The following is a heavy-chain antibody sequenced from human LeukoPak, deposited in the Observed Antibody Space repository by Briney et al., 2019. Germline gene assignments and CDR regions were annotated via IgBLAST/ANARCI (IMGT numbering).Heavy chain of an antibody. D-gene: IGHD6-13*01. CDR3: ARDILSAAGIFDY. Sequence: RQPXXXXLXWIGYIYYSGSTNYNPSLKSRVTISVDTSKNQFSLKLSSVTAADTAVYYCARDILSAAGIFDYWGQGTLVTVSS. V-gene: IGHV4-59*01. J-gene: IGHJ4*02. CDR2: IYYSGST.